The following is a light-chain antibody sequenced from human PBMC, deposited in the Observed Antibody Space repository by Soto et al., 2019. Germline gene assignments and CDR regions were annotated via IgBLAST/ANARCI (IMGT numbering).Light chain of an antibody. Sequence: QSVLAQPASVSGSPGQSITTSCTGTSSDVGGYNYVSWYQQHPGKAPKLMIYDVSNRPSGVSNRFSGSKSGNTASLAISGLQAEDEADYYCSSYTSSSTLWVFGTGTKVT. V-gene: IGLV2-14*01. CDR3: SSYTSSSTLWV. J-gene: IGLJ1*01. CDR1: SSDVGGYNY. CDR2: DVS.